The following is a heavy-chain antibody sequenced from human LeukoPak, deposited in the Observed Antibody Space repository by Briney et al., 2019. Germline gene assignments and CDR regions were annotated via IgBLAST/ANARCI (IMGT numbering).Heavy chain of an antibody. V-gene: IGHV3-33*01. J-gene: IGHJ6*02. CDR1: GFTFSSYG. D-gene: IGHD2-2*01. CDR3: ARDRGPSIYYYYYGMDV. CDR2: IWYDGSNR. Sequence: GGSLRLSCAASGFTFSSYGMPWVRQAPGKGLEWVAVIWYDGSNRYYADSVKGRFTISRDNSKNTLYLQMNSLRAEDTAVYYCARDRGPSIYYYYYGMDVWGQGTTVTVSS.